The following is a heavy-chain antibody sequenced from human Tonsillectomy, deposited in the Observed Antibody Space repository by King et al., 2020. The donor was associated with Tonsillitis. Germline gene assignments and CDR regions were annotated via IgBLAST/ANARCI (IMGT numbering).Heavy chain of an antibody. CDR1: GFRFSSYV. V-gene: IGHV3-23*04. J-gene: IGHJ4*02. CDR3: AKDRGFPMAAADF. CDR2: IRGSGDNT. D-gene: IGHD6-13*01. Sequence: VQLVESGGDLVQPGGSLRLSCAASGFRFSSYVIHWVRQAPGKGLEWVSGIRGSGDNTYYADSVRGRFTISRDNYKDTLYLQMNSLRPDDTAVYYCAKDRGFPMAAADFWGQGTTVVVSS.